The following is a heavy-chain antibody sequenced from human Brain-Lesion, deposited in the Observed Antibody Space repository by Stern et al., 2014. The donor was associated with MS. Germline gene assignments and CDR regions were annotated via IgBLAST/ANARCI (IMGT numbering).Heavy chain of an antibody. D-gene: IGHD6-6*01. CDR2: LWPGDADT. V-gene: IGHV5-51*01. Sequence: EVHLVESGAEVKKPGESLKLSCKGSGYRFTSNRIRWVRQMPGNGLEWLGILWPGDADTKYGRSFQGQVTISAEKSISTAYLQWGGLQASDTAMYYCARRGDSSSSGFDYWGQGTLVIVSS. CDR3: ARRGDSSSSGFDY. J-gene: IGHJ4*02. CDR1: GYRFTSNR.